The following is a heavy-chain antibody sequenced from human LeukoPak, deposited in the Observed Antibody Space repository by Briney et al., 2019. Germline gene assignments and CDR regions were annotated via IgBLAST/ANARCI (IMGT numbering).Heavy chain of an antibody. V-gene: IGHV4-39*07. Sequence: SETLSLTCTVSGGSISSSSYYWGWIRQPPGKGLEWIGSIYYSGSTYYNPSLKSRVTISVDTSKNQFSLKLSSVTAADTAVYYCARDRYYYGSGSYPYMDVWGKGTTVTISS. CDR3: ARDRYYYGSGSYPYMDV. D-gene: IGHD3-10*01. CDR2: IYYSGST. CDR1: GGSISSSSYY. J-gene: IGHJ6*03.